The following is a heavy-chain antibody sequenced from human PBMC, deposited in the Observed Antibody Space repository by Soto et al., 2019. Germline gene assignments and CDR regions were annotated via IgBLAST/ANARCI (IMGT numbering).Heavy chain of an antibody. Sequence: QVQLQESGPGLVKPSETLSLTCTVSGGSISSYYWSWIRQPPGKGLEWIGYIFYSGSTNYNPSLKRRVTISVATSKNQFSRKLSSVTAADTAVYYCASRWGTSFDFWGQGTLVTVSS. CDR1: GGSISSYY. CDR2: IFYSGST. J-gene: IGHJ4*02. D-gene: IGHD7-27*01. CDR3: ASRWGTSFDF. V-gene: IGHV4-59*01.